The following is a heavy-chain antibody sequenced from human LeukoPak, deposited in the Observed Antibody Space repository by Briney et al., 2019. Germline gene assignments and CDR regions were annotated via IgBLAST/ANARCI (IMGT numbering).Heavy chain of an antibody. D-gene: IGHD6-13*01. V-gene: IGHV4-59*08. J-gene: IGHJ5*02. CDR2: IYYSGST. Sequence: SETLSLTCTVSGGSISSYYWSWIRQPPGKGLEWIGYIYYSGSTNYNPSLKSRVTISVDTSKNQFSLKLSSVTAADTAVYYCARHLAAAGTWFDPWGQGTLVTVSS. CDR1: GGSISSYY. CDR3: ARHLAAAGTWFDP.